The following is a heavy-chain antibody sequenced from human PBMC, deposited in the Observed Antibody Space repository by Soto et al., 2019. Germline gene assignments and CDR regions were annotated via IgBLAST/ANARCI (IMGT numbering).Heavy chain of an antibody. CDR1: GFTFSSYG. J-gene: IGHJ6*02. V-gene: IGHV3-30*18. CDR3: ANIRIAAAGYYYGMDV. CDR2: ISYDGSNK. D-gene: IGHD6-13*01. Sequence: PGGSLRLSCAASGFTFSSYGMHWVRQAPGKGLEWVAVISYDGSNKYYADSVKGRFTISRDNSKNTLYLQMNSLRAEDTAVYYCANIRIAAAGYYYGMDVWGQGTTVTVSS.